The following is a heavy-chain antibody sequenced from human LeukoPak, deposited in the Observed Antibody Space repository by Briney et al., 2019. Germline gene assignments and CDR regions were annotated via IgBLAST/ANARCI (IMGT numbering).Heavy chain of an antibody. J-gene: IGHJ4*02. CDR1: GFTFSSYS. V-gene: IGHV3-48*01. CDR3: ARDFTISPHYFDY. CDR2: ISSSSSTI. Sequence: GGSLRLSCAASGFTFSSYSMNWVRQAPGKGLEWVSYISSSSSTIYYADSVKGRFTISRDNAKNSLYLQMNSLRAEDTAVYYCARDFTISPHYFDYWGQGTLVTVSS. D-gene: IGHD3-9*01.